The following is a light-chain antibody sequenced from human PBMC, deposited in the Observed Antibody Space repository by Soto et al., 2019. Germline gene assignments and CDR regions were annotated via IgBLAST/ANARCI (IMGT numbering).Light chain of an antibody. J-gene: IGKJ4*01. Sequence: DIQMTQSPSSLSASVGDRVTITCRASPSFSSHLNWYQQKPGKAPKHLIYAASSLQSGVPSRFSGSGSGTDFTLTISILQPEDLATYYCQHSYSTPLTFCGGTKVEIK. CDR2: AAS. CDR1: PSFSSH. V-gene: IGKV1-39*01. CDR3: QHSYSTPLT.